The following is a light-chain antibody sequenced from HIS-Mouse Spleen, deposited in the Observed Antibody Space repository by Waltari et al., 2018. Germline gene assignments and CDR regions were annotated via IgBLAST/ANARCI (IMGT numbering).Light chain of an antibody. J-gene: IGLJ2*01. CDR1: NLGGKH. CDR2: QDS. CDR3: QAWDSSTDVV. Sequence: SYELTQPPSVSVSPGQTASTTCSGANLGGKHASLYQQKPGQSPVLVIYQDSKRPSGIPERFSGSNSGNTATLTISGTQAMDEADYYCQAWDSSTDVVFGGGTKLTVL. V-gene: IGLV3-1*01.